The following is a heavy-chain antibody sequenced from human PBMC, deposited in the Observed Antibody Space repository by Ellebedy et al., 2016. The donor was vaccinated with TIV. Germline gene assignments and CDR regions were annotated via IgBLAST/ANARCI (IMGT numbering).Heavy chain of an antibody. CDR2: INHSGST. D-gene: IGHD2-2*01. Sequence: SETLSLTCAVYGGSFSGYYWSWIRQPPGKGLEWIGEINHSGSTNYNPSLKSRVTISVDTSKNQFSLKLSSVTAADTAVYYCAEGVVPGYYYYGMDVWGQGTTVTVSS. V-gene: IGHV4-34*01. CDR1: GGSFSGYY. J-gene: IGHJ6*02. CDR3: AEGVVPGYYYYGMDV.